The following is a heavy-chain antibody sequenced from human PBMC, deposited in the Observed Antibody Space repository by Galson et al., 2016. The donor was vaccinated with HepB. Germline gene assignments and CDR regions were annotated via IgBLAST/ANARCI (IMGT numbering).Heavy chain of an antibody. CDR2: ISYDGSNK. D-gene: IGHD3-10*01. Sequence: SLRLSCAASGFTFSRYGMHWVRQAPGKGLEWVTFISYDGSNKSYEDSWKGRFTISRDNSKNTLYLQMNSLRAEDTAVYYCAKDPYYYGSGSYLYFHYWGQGTLVTVSS. V-gene: IGHV3-30*18. J-gene: IGHJ4*02. CDR3: AKDPYYYGSGSYLYFHY. CDR1: GFTFSRYG.